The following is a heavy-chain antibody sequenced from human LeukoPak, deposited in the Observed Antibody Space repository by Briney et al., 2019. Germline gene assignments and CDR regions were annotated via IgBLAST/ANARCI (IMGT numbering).Heavy chain of an antibody. CDR2: ISAYNGNT. V-gene: IGHV1-18*01. J-gene: IGHJ4*02. CDR1: GYTFTSYG. CDR3: ARGQYSGSYWRWVEDY. D-gene: IGHD1-26*01. Sequence: ASVKVSCKASGYTFTSYGISWVRQAPGQGLEWMGWISAYNGNTNYAQKFQGRVTMTRNTSISTAYMELSSLRSEDTAVYYCARGQYSGSYWRWVEDYWGQGTLVTVSS.